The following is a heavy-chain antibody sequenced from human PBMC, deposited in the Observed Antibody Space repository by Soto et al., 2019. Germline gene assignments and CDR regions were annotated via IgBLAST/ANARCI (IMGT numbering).Heavy chain of an antibody. V-gene: IGHV4-39*01. J-gene: IGHJ5*02. CDR1: GGSISSSSYY. CDR2: IYYSGST. CDR3: ARRDVNYSRSSASGWFDP. Sequence: PSETLSLTCTVSGGSISSSSYYWGWIRQPPGKGLEWIGNIYYSGSTYYNPSLKSRVTISVDTSKNQFSLKLSSVTAADTAVYYCARRDVNYSRSSASGWFDPRGQGTLVTVSS. D-gene: IGHD6-6*01.